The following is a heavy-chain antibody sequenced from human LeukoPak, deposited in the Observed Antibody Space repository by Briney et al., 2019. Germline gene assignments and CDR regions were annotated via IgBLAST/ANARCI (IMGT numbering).Heavy chain of an antibody. CDR2: IYYSGST. V-gene: IGHV4-39*07. CDR3: ARVAVAGQRNYYYYMDV. CDR1: GGSISSSSYY. J-gene: IGHJ6*03. Sequence: SETLSLTCTVSGGSISSSSYYWGWLRQPPGTGLEWIGNIYYSGSTYYNPSLKSRVTISVDTSKNQFSLKLSSVTAADTAMYYCARVAVAGQRNYYYYMDVWGKGTTVTVSS. D-gene: IGHD6-19*01.